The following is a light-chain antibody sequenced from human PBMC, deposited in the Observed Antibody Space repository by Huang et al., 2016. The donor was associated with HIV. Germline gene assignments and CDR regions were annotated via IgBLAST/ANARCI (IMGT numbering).Light chain of an antibody. CDR1: QTVTKN. Sequence: MTQSPAILSVSPGERASLSCRTSQTVTKNLAWYQHRPGQAPRVLIYGASTRAAGVPARCSGSGSGTDFTLTISSLQSEDFGIYYCHQYDIWPPAFGGGTRVEVK. CDR2: GAS. V-gene: IGKV3-15*01. CDR3: HQYDIWPPA. J-gene: IGKJ4*01.